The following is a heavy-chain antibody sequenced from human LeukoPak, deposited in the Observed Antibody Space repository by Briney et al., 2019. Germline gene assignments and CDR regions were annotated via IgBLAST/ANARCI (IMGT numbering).Heavy chain of an antibody. Sequence: SETQSLTCTVSGSSISSGGYYWGWIRQPPGRGLEWIGRIYYSGSTYYNPSLKSRVTISVDTSKSQFSLKLSSVTAADTAVYYCASPGGGPTKYWGQGTLVTVSS. CDR3: ASPGGGPTKY. D-gene: IGHD3-16*01. CDR2: IYYSGST. CDR1: GSSISSGGYY. V-gene: IGHV4-39*01. J-gene: IGHJ4*02.